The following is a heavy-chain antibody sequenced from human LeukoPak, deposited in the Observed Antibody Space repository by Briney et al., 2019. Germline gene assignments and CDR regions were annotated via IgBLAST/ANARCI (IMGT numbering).Heavy chain of an antibody. CDR1: GGSFSGYY. D-gene: IGHD1-26*01. CDR2: IYYSGST. V-gene: IGHV4-31*11. CDR3: ARDSDWFDP. Sequence: SETMSLTCAVYGGSFSGYYWSWIRQHPGKGLEWIGYIYYSGSTYYNPSLKSRVTISVDTSKNQFSLKLSSVTAADTAVYYCARDSDWFDPWGQGTLVTVSS. J-gene: IGHJ5*02.